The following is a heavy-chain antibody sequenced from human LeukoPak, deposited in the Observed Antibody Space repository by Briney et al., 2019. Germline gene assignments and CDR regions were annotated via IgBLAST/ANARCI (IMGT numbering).Heavy chain of an antibody. Sequence: PGVSLRLSCAASGFTFSSNAMSWVRQAPGKGLEWVSGISGSGGATYYADSVKGRFTISRDISKNTLYLQMNSLRAEDTAVYYCARFSSTWYFGNWGQGTLVTVSS. CDR1: GFTFSSNA. J-gene: IGHJ4*02. D-gene: IGHD2-2*01. V-gene: IGHV3-23*01. CDR3: ARFSSTWYFGN. CDR2: ISGSGGAT.